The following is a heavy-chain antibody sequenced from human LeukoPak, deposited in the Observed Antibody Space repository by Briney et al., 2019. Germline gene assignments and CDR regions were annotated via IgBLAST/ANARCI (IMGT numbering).Heavy chain of an antibody. CDR1: GFSLSSYV. Sequence: GGCLKLSCVASGFSLSSYVMYWVRQGPGGGRGCVSSISTNGGSTYYANSVKGRFTISRDNSKNTLYLQMGSLRAEDMAVYYCARGGQSKYDSSGYLNYFDYWGQGTLVTVSS. D-gene: IGHD3-22*01. CDR2: ISTNGGST. CDR3: ARGGQSKYDSSGYLNYFDY. J-gene: IGHJ4*02. V-gene: IGHV3-64*01.